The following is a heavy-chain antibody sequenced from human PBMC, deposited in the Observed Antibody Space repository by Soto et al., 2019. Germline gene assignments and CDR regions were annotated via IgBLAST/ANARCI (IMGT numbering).Heavy chain of an antibody. CDR2: ISSSAGST. CDR3: AKTFSSGWYGGDAFDT. CDR1: GFTFSSYA. V-gene: IGHV3-23*01. Sequence: GGSLRLSCAASGFTFSSYATSWVRQAPGKGLEWVSIISSSAGSTYYADSVKGRFTISRDNSENTLCLQMNSLRVEDTAVYYCAKTFSSGWYGGDAFDTWGQGTMVTVSS. J-gene: IGHJ3*02. D-gene: IGHD6-19*01.